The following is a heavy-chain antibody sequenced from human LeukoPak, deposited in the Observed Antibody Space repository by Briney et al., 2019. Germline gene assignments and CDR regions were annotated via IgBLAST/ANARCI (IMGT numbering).Heavy chain of an antibody. Sequence: RPGGSLRLSCAASGFTFSSYSMNWVRQAPGKGLEWVSSIISSSSYIYYADSVKGRFTISRDNAKNSLYLQMNSLRAEDTAVYYCARDPEQQLVFLPSDYGMDVWGKGTTVTVSS. CDR1: GFTFSSYS. J-gene: IGHJ6*04. V-gene: IGHV3-21*01. D-gene: IGHD6-13*01. CDR3: ARDPEQQLVFLPSDYGMDV. CDR2: IISSSSYI.